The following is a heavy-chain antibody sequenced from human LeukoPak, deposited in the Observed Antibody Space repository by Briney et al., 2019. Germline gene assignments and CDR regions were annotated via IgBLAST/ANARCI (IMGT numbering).Heavy chain of an antibody. J-gene: IGHJ6*02. D-gene: IGHD3-22*01. CDR2: IIPIFGTA. CDR1: GGTFSSYA. V-gene: IGHV1-69*13. CDR3: ASRYYYDSSGTYYYYGMDV. Sequence: SVKVSRKASGGTFSSYAISWVRQAPGQGLEWMGGIIPIFGTANYAQKFQGRVTITADESTSTAYMELSSLRSEDTAVYYCASRYYYDSSGTYYYYGMDVWGQGTTVTVSS.